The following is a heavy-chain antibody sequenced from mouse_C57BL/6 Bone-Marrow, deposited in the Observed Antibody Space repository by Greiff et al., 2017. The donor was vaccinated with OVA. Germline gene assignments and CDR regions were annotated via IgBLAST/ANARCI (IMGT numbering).Heavy chain of an antibody. J-gene: IGHJ2*01. Sequence: QVQLKQSGAELARPGASVKLSCKASGYTFTSYGISWVKQRTGQGLEWIGEIYPRSGNTYYNEKFKGKATLTAYKSSSTAYMELRSLTSEDSAVYFCALGRYYFDYWGQGTTLTVSS. V-gene: IGHV1-81*01. CDR1: GYTFTSYG. CDR3: ALGRYYFDY. D-gene: IGHD4-1*01. CDR2: IYPRSGNT.